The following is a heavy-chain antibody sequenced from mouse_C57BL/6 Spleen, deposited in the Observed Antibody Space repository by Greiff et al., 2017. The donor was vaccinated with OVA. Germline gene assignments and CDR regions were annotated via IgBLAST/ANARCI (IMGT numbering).Heavy chain of an antibody. V-gene: IGHV1-39*01. D-gene: IGHD2-4*01. J-gene: IGHJ4*01. CDR3: ARSAFPLLRPYAMEY. Sequence: VQLQQSGPELVKPGASVKISCKASGYSFTDYNMNWVKQSHGKSLEWIGVINPNYGTTSYNQKFKGKATLTVDQSSSTAYMQHNSLTSEDSAVYYCARSAFPLLRPYAMEYWGQGTSVTVSS. CDR1: GYSFTDYN. CDR2: INPNYGTT.